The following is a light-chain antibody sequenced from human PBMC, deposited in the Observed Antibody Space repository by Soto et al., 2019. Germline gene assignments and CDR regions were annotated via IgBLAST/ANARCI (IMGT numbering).Light chain of an antibody. CDR1: HDISTF. Sequence: DIQLTQSPSLLSASIGDRVTITCRASHDISTFLAWYQQKPGKAPKLLIYEESTLQSGVPSRFSGSGSGTEFTLTISSLQPDDFATYYCKQYSIYWNTFGQGTKLEIK. CDR3: KQYSIYWNT. CDR2: EES. V-gene: IGKV1-9*01. J-gene: IGKJ2*01.